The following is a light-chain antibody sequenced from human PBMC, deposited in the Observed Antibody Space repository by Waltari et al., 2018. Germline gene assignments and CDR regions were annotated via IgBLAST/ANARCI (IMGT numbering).Light chain of an antibody. CDR3: AAWDDSLNGQV. J-gene: IGLJ3*02. V-gene: IGLV1-44*01. CDR1: SSNIGSNT. Sequence: QSVLTQPPSASGTPGQRVTISCSGSSSNIGSNTVNWYQHLPGTAPKLIYSNNQLPSGVPDRFSGSKSGTSASLAISGLQSEDEADYYCAAWDDSLNGQVFGGGTKLTVL. CDR2: SNN.